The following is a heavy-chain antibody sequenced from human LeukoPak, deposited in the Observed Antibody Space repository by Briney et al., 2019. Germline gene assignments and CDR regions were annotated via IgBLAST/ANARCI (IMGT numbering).Heavy chain of an antibody. J-gene: IGHJ4*02. CDR3: ARGPIPDY. CDR1: GLTFSDSW. D-gene: IGHD2-2*02. CDR2: IKQDGSEK. V-gene: IGHV3-7*01. Sequence: GGSLRLSCVASGLTFSDSWMNWVRQAPGKGLEWVANIKQDGSEKNYVDSVKGRFTISRDNAKNLLYLQMNSLRAEDTAVYYCARGPIPDYWGQGTLVTVSS.